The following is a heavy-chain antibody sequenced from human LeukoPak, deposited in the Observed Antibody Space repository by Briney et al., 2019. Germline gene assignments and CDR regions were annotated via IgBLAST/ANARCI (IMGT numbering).Heavy chain of an antibody. CDR2: ISGSGGST. V-gene: IGHV3-23*01. CDR3: AKRSGRLIYYFDY. CDR1: GFTFSSYA. Sequence: GGSLRLSCAASGFTFSSYAMSWVRQAPGKGLEWVSAISGSGGSTYYADSVKGRFAISRDNSKNTLYLQMNSLRAEDTAVYYCAKRSGRLIYYFDYWGQGTLVTVSS. J-gene: IGHJ4*02. D-gene: IGHD5-12*01.